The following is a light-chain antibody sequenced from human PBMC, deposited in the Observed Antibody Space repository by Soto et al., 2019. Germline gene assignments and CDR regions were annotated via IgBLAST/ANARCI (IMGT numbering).Light chain of an antibody. J-gene: IGLJ1*01. CDR3: SSYAGSTPYV. CDR1: SSDVGGYNY. Sequence: QSVLTQPPSASGSAGQSVTISCTVTSSDVGGYNYVSWYQQHPGKAPKLMIYEVTKRPSGVPDRFSGSKSGNTASLTVSGLQAEDEADYYCSSYAGSTPYVFGTGTKVTVL. CDR2: EVT. V-gene: IGLV2-8*01.